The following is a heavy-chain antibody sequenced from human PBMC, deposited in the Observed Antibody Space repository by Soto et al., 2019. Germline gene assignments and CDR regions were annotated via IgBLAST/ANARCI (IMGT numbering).Heavy chain of an antibody. D-gene: IGHD3-22*01. J-gene: IGHJ5*02. Sequence: SETLSLTCTVSGGSISSGDYYWSWIRQPPGKGLEWIGYIYYSGSTYYNPSLKSRVTISVDTSKNQLSLRLSSVTAADTAVYYCARAYYDTAGYSLDPRAQRAPVTVSS. CDR1: GGSISSGDYY. CDR2: IYYSGST. CDR3: ARAYYDTAGYSLDP. V-gene: IGHV4-30-4*02.